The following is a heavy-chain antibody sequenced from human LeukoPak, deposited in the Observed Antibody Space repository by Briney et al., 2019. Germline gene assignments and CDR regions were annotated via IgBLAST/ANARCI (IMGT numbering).Heavy chain of an antibody. D-gene: IGHD2-15*01. Sequence: GGSLRLSCAASGFAFSTYAMTWVRQAPEKGLEWVSVIYSGGGTFYADSVKGRFTISRDNSKNTLYLQMNSLRVEDTAVYYCACLLRDYWGQGTLVTVSS. J-gene: IGHJ4*02. V-gene: IGHV3-23*03. CDR3: ACLLRDY. CDR1: GFAFSTYA. CDR2: IYSGGGT.